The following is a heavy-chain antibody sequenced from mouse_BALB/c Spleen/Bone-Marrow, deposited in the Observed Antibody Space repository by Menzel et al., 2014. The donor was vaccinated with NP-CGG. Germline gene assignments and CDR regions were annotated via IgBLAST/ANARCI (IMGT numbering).Heavy chain of an antibody. CDR2: ISGDGRYT. D-gene: IGHD2-4*01. J-gene: IGHJ3*01. V-gene: IGHV5-9-2*01. CDR3: ARHAYYDQTEVSFVC. Sequence: EVQGVESGGGLVKSGGSLKLSCAASGFSFSNYGMSWLRQTPEKRLEWVATISGDGRYTFYSDSVKGRFTISRDNAKNNRYLQLSGLRSEDTALYYCARHAYYDQTEVSFVCWGQGTLVTVS. CDR1: GFSFSNYG.